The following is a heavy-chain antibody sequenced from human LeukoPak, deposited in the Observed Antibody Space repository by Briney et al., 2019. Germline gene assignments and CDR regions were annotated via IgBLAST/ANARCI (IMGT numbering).Heavy chain of an antibody. CDR2: IIPIFGTA. Sequence: SVKVSCKASGGTFSSYAISWVRQAPGQGLEWMGGIIPIFGTANYAQKFQGRVTITADESTSTAYMELSSLRSEDTAVYYCARGLPVWSGRNWFDPWGQGTLVTVSS. CDR1: GGTFSSYA. D-gene: IGHD3-3*01. J-gene: IGHJ5*02. V-gene: IGHV1-69*13. CDR3: ARGLPVWSGRNWFDP.